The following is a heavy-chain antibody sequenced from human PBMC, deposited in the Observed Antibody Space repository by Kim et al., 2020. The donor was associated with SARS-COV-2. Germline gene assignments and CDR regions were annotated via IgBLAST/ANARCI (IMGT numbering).Heavy chain of an antibody. Sequence: GGSLRLSCAASGFTFSSYSMNWVRQAPGKGLEWVSSISSSSSYIYYADSVKGRFTISRDNAKNSLYLQMNSLRAEDTAVYYCARDRRYCSGGSCYSYWGQGTLVTVSS. J-gene: IGHJ4*02. V-gene: IGHV3-21*01. D-gene: IGHD2-15*01. CDR2: ISSSSSYI. CDR3: ARDRRYCSGGSCYSY. CDR1: GFTFSSYS.